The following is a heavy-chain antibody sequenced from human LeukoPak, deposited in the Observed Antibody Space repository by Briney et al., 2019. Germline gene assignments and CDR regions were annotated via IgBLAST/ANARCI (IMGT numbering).Heavy chain of an antibody. CDR1: GFTFSTYS. CDR3: ARGDGATPPDVFDI. CDR2: ISSSSIYI. V-gene: IGHV3-21*01. Sequence: GGSLRLSCAAPGFTFSTYSMNWVRQAPGKGLQWVSSISSSSIYIYYADSVKGRFTISRDNAKNSLYLQMNSLRGEDTAVYYCARGDGATPPDVFDIWGQGTMVTVSS. J-gene: IGHJ3*02. D-gene: IGHD3-10*01.